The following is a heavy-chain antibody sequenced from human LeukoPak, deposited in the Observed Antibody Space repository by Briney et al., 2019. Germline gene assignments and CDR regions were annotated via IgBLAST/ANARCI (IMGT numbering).Heavy chain of an antibody. CDR1: GGSITSYY. Sequence: SETLSLTCTVSGGSITSYYWSWIRQPPGKGLECIGYIYYSGTTYYNPSLKSRVTISVDTPKNQFSLKLSSVTAADTAVYYCARGGAVPAANTGYGMDVWGQGTTVTVSS. J-gene: IGHJ6*02. CDR3: ARGGAVPAANTGYGMDV. V-gene: IGHV4-59*01. CDR2: IYYSGTT. D-gene: IGHD2-2*01.